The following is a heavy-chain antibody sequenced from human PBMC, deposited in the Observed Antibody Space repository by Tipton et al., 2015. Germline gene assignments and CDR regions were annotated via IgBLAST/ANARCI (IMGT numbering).Heavy chain of an antibody. D-gene: IGHD3-10*01. V-gene: IGHV5-51*01. Sequence: VQLVQSGAEVKKPGESLKISCKGSGYTFTSYWIGWVRQMPGKGLEWMGIINPGYSDTRYSPSLQGQVTFSADKSINTAYLQWSSLKAADTAMYYCARQLDGGYFSQWGQGPLVTVSS. CDR2: INPGYSDT. CDR1: GYTFTSYW. CDR3: ARQLDGGYFSQ. J-gene: IGHJ1*01.